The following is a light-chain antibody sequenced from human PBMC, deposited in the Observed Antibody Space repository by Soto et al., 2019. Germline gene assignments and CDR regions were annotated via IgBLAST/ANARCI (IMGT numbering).Light chain of an antibody. Sequence: DFHITQYTSTLSSSVGDRVTITCRASQNIRSRLAWFQQKPGKAPKLLIYDASSLESGVPQRFSGSGSGTEFTLTISSLQTDDFSTYYCQQYHSYWTFGQGTKVDIK. CDR1: QNIRSR. J-gene: IGKJ1*01. V-gene: IGKV1-5*01. CDR3: QQYHSYWT. CDR2: DAS.